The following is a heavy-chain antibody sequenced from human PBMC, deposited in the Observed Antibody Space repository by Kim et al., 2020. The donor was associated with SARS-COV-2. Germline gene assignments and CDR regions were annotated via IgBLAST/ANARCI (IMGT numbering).Heavy chain of an antibody. J-gene: IGHJ6*02. V-gene: IGHV1-18*01. CDR1: GYTFTSYG. D-gene: IGHD3-9*01. CDR3: AREGVRYFDWLLPNSDLSWPGYYYYYGMDV. Sequence: ASVKVSCKASGYTFTSYGISWVRQAPGQGLEWMGWISAYNGNTNYAQKLQGRVTMTTDTSTSTAYMELRSLRSDDTAVYYCAREGVRYFDWLLPNSDLSWPGYYYYYGMDVWGQGTTVTVSS. CDR2: ISAYNGNT.